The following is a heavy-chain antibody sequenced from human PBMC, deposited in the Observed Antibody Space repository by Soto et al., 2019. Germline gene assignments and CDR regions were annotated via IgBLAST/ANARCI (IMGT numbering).Heavy chain of an antibody. CDR2: INHSGST. V-gene: IGHV4-34*01. CDR1: GGSFSGYY. CDR3: ARTQWLRRFDY. Sequence: SETLSLTCAVYGGSFSGYYWSWIRQPPGKGLEWIGEINHSGSTNYNPSLKSRVTISVDTSKNQFSLKLSSVTAADTAVYYCARTQWLRRFDYWGQGTLVTVS. J-gene: IGHJ4*02. D-gene: IGHD5-12*01.